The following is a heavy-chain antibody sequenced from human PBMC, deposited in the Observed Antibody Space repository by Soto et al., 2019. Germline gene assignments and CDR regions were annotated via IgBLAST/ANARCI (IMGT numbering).Heavy chain of an antibody. J-gene: IGHJ5*02. CDR2: IIPIFGTA. V-gene: IGHV1-69*13. Sequence: SVEVSCKASGGTFSSYAISWVRQAPGQGLEWMGGIIPIFGTANYAQKFQGRVTITADESTSTAYMELSSLRSEDTAVYYCASCVRDYSNWFDPWGQGTLVTVSS. CDR3: ASCVRDYSNWFDP. CDR1: GGTFSSYA. D-gene: IGHD2-15*01.